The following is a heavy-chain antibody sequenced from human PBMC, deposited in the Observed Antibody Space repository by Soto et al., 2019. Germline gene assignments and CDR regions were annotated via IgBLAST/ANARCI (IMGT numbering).Heavy chain of an antibody. Sequence: QVQLVQSGAEVKKPGSSVKVSCKASGGTFSSYTISWVRQAPGQGLEWMGRIIPILGIANYAQKFQGRVTITADKSTSTADMELSSLRSEDTAVYYCARASQLVLGYYFDYWGQGTLVTVSS. CDR3: ARASQLVLGYYFDY. D-gene: IGHD6-13*01. J-gene: IGHJ4*02. V-gene: IGHV1-69*02. CDR1: GGTFSSYT. CDR2: IIPILGIA.